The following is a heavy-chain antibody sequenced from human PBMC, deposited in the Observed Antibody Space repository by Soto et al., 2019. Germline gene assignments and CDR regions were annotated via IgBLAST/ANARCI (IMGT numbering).Heavy chain of an antibody. J-gene: IGHJ5*02. CDR3: AKDEAAAGKEGWFDP. V-gene: IGHV3-13*01. CDR1: GFTFSGFD. D-gene: IGHD6-13*01. Sequence: GGSLRLSCEASGFTFSGFDMHWVRQPTGKGLEWVSSIGTAGDTYYADSVKGRFTISRDNSKNTLHLQMNSLRAEDTAVYYCAKDEAAAGKEGWFDPWGQGTLVTVSS. CDR2: IGTAGDT.